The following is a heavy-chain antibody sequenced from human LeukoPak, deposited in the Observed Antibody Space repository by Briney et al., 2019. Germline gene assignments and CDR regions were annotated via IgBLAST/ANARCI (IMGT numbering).Heavy chain of an antibody. CDR1: GYTFNTYD. Sequence: ASVKVSCKTSGYTFNTYDINWVRQALGQGLEWMGWMNPNDGDTDYAPKFRGRVTMTRNASISTAYMELSSLRPEDTAVYYCVRGYNRRLFTNYFDPWGQGSLVTVSS. V-gene: IGHV1-8*01. J-gene: IGHJ5*02. CDR2: MNPNDGDT. CDR3: VRGYNRRLFTNYFDP. D-gene: IGHD1-7*01.